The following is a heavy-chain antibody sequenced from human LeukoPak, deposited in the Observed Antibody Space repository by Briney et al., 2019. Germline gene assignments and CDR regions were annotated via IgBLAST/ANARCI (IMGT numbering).Heavy chain of an antibody. CDR3: ARELDIVVVPAAIGNWFDP. J-gene: IGHJ5*02. CDR1: GFTFSSYR. D-gene: IGHD2-2*03. CDR2: ISSSSSYI. Sequence: GGSLRLSCAASGFTFSSYRMNWVRQAPGKGLEWVSSISSSSSYIYYADSVKGRFTISRDNAKNSLYLQMNSLRAEDTAVYYCARELDIVVVPAAIGNWFDPWGQGTLLTVSS. V-gene: IGHV3-21*01.